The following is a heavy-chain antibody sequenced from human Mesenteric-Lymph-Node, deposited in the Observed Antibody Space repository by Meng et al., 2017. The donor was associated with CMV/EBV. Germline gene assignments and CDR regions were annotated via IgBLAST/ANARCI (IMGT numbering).Heavy chain of an antibody. D-gene: IGHD7-27*01. V-gene: IGHV4-38-2*02. J-gene: IGHJ4*02. Sequence: GSLRLSCTVSGYSISSGYYWAWIRQPPGKGLEWIANIYHSGRTYYSPSLKSRVTISVDTSKNQFSLKLNSATAADTAVYFCARDPSANWADYWGQGTLVTVSS. CDR3: ARDPSANWADY. CDR1: GYSISSGYY. CDR2: IYHSGRT.